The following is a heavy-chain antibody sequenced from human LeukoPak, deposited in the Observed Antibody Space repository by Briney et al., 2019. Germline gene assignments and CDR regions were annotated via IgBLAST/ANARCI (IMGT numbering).Heavy chain of an antibody. CDR2: IWYDGSNK. CDR3: AKDRGGYYDSSGYYGIRFDY. J-gene: IGHJ4*02. CDR1: GFTFSSYG. V-gene: IGHV3-33*06. Sequence: GSLRLSCAASGFTFSSYGMHWVRQAPGKGLEWVALIWYDGSNKYYADSVKGRFTISRDNSKNTVYLQMNSLRAEDTAVYYCAKDRGGYYDSSGYYGIRFDYWGQGTLVTVSS. D-gene: IGHD3-22*01.